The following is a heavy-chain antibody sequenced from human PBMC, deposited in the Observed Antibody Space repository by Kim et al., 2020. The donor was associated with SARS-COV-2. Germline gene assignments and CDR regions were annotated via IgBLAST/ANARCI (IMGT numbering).Heavy chain of an antibody. CDR2: ISYDGSNK. CDR3: AKQSSSGYFDY. D-gene: IGHD6-13*01. CDR1: GFTFSSYG. J-gene: IGHJ4*02. V-gene: IGHV3-30*18. Sequence: GGSLRLSCAASGFTFSSYGMHWVRQAPGKGLEWVAVISYDGSNKYYADSVKGRFTISRDNSKNTLYLQMNSLRAEDTAVYYCAKQSSSGYFDYWGQGTLVTISS.